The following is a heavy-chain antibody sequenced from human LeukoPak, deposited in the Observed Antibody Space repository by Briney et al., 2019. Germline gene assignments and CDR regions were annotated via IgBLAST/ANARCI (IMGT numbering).Heavy chain of an antibody. CDR3: ARETYSSGWSYYFDY. J-gene: IGHJ4*02. CDR1: GFTFSSYS. D-gene: IGHD6-19*01. Sequence: GGSLRLSYAASGFTFSSYSMNWVRQAPGKGLEWVSFISSSSSYIYYADSVKGRFTIYRDNAKNSLYLQMNSLRAEDTAVYYCARETYSSGWSYYFDYWGQGTLVTASS. CDR2: ISSSSSYI. V-gene: IGHV3-21*01.